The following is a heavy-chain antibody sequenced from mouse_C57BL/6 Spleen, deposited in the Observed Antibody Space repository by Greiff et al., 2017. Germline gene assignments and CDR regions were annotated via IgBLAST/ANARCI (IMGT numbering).Heavy chain of an antibody. CDR3: ARSDSSYFDY. Sequence: EVQLQQSGPELVQPGASVKISCKASGYSFTDYYLNWVKQSHGNSLEWIGEINPNNGGTSYNQMFKGKATLTVDKSSSTVYMELRILTSEDSAVYYCARSDSSYFDYWGQGTTLTVSA. D-gene: IGHD1-1*01. CDR2: INPNNGGT. CDR1: GYSFTDYY. V-gene: IGHV1-26*01. J-gene: IGHJ2*01.